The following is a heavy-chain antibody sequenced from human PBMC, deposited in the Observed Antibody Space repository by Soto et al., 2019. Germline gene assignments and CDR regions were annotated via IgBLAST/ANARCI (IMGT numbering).Heavy chain of an antibody. V-gene: IGHV4-31*03. CDR3: ARDVTDFWSGHEGMDV. J-gene: IGHJ6*02. CDR1: GGSINNGGYY. D-gene: IGHD3-3*01. Sequence: SETLSLTCTVSGGSINNGGYYWTWIRQHPGKGLEWIGYIYHSGSTYYNPSLKSRVTISVDTSKNQFSLKLTSVTAADTAVYYCARDVTDFWSGHEGMDVWGQGTTVTVSS. CDR2: IYHSGST.